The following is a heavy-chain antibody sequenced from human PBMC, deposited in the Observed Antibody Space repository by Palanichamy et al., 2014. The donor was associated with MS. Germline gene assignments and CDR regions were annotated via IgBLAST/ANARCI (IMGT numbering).Heavy chain of an antibody. Sequence: QLQLQESGPGLMKPSETLSLTCTVSGGSISSSTYCWGWIRQPPREGAGVDWDFYYSGSTYYNPSLKSRVTISVDTSKNQFSLKLSSVTAADTAVYYCARHLSLWFGDLNWFDPWGQGTLVTVSS. V-gene: IGHV4-39*01. D-gene: IGHD3-10*01. CDR1: GGSISSSTYC. CDR3: ARHLSLWFGDLNWFDP. J-gene: IGHJ5*02. CDR2: YYSGST.